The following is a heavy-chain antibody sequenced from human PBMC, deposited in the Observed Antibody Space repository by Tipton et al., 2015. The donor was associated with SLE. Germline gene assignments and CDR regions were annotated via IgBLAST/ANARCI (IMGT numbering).Heavy chain of an antibody. J-gene: IGHJ4*02. CDR2: IYHSGST. V-gene: IGHV4-38-2*01. CDR3: ARGEVGTIAAAPIDYFDY. D-gene: IGHD6-25*01. CDR1: GYSISSGYY. Sequence: TLSLTCAVSGYSISSGYYWGWIRQPPGKGLEWIGSIYHSGSTYYNPSLKSRVTISVDTSKNQFSLKLRSVTAADTAVYYCARGEVGTIAAAPIDYFDYWGQGTLVTVSS.